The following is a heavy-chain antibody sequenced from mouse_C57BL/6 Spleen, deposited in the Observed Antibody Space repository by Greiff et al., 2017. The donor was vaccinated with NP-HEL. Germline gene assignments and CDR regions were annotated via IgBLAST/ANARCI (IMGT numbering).Heavy chain of an antibody. CDR2: ISSGSSTI. CDR3: ARPSRNYVLFDY. J-gene: IGHJ2*01. D-gene: IGHD5-5*01. Sequence: EVMLVESGGGLVKPGGSLKLSCAASGFTFSDYGMHWVRQAPEKGLEWVAYISSGSSTIYYADTVKGRFTISRDNAKNTLFLQMTSLRSEDTAMYYCARPSRNYVLFDYWGQGTTLTVSS. CDR1: GFTFSDYG. V-gene: IGHV5-17*01.